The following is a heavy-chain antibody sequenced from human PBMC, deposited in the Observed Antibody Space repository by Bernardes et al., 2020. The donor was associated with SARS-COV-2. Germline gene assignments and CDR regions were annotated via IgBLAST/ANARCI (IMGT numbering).Heavy chain of an antibody. J-gene: IGHJ6*03. D-gene: IGHD6-6*01. V-gene: IGHV1-2*06. Sequence: CEAFGYTFSGYYMHWVRQDPGQGLEWMGRINPNSGGTNYAQKFQGRVTMTRDTSISTAYMELSRLRSDDTAVYYCARSLRYYYYYMDVWGKVTTVTVSS. CDR3: ARSLRYYYYYMDV. CDR2: INPNSGGT. CDR1: GYTFSGYY.